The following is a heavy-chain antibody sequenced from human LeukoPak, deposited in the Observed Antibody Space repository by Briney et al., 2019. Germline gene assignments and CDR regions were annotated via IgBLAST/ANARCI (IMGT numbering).Heavy chain of an antibody. J-gene: IGHJ4*02. V-gene: IGHV3-21*01. Sequence: GGSLRLSCAASGFTFSSYSMNWVRQAPGKGLEWVSSISSSSSYIYYADSVKGRFTISRDNAKNSLYLQMNSLRAEDTAVYYCARDARLWCSGGSCSHFDYWGQGTLVTVSS. CDR2: ISSSSSYI. D-gene: IGHD2-15*01. CDR3: ARDARLWCSGGSCSHFDY. CDR1: GFTFSSYS.